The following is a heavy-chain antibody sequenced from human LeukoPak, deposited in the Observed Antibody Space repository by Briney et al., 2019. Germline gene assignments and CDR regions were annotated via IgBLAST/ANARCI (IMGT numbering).Heavy chain of an antibody. CDR2: ISSFSNYI. D-gene: IGHD5-12*01. CDR3: ARRVATARDAFDI. V-gene: IGHV3-21*01. CDR1: GFRVNDYY. Sequence: PGGSLRLSCAVSGFRVNDYYMSWVRQAPGKGLEWVSSISSFSNYIYYADSVKGRFTISRDNAKNSLFLHMNSLRAEDTAVYYCARRVATARDAFDIWGQGTMVTVSS. J-gene: IGHJ3*02.